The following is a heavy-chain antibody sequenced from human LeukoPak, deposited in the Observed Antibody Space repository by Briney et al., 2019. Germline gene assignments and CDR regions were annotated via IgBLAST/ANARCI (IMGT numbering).Heavy chain of an antibody. J-gene: IGHJ6*02. D-gene: IGHD6-19*01. CDR3: VRVRIGVAGTIYYYYGMDV. CDR1: GLSFSSYW. V-gene: IGHV3-74*01. CDR2: INSDGTRR. Sequence: GGSLRLSCAASGLSFSSYWMHWVRQAPGEGLVWVSRINSDGTRRSYADSVKGRFTISRDNAKNTLYLQMNSLRAEDTAVYYCVRVRIGVAGTIYYYYGMDVWGQGTTVTVSS.